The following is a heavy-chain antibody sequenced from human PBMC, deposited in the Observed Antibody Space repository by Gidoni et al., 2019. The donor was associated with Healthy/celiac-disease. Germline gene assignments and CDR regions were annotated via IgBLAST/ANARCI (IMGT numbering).Heavy chain of an antibody. Sequence: EVQLVESGGGLVTPGGSLRLSCAASGFPFSNAWMSWVRQAPGKGLEWVGRIKSKTDGGTTDYAAPVKGRFTISRDDSKNTLYLQMNSLKTEDTAVYYCTTAIRQQWLVTDYWGQGTLVTVSS. D-gene: IGHD6-19*01. J-gene: IGHJ4*02. CDR3: TTAIRQQWLVTDY. CDR1: GFPFSNAW. V-gene: IGHV3-15*01. CDR2: IKSKTDGGTT.